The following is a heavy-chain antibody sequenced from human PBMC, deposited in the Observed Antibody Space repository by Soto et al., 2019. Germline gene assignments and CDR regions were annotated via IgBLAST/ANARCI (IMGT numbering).Heavy chain of an antibody. Sequence: GGSLRLSCEASRFTFSNFWMSWVRQTPGRGLEWVANIKADGSEKYYVDSVKGRFTISRDNAKNSLYLQMDSLRAEDTAVYYCARGSGYTNSPFDYWGQGTLVTVSS. V-gene: IGHV3-7*05. CDR1: RFTFSNFW. J-gene: IGHJ4*02. CDR2: IKADGSEK. CDR3: ARGSGYTNSPFDY. D-gene: IGHD5-12*01.